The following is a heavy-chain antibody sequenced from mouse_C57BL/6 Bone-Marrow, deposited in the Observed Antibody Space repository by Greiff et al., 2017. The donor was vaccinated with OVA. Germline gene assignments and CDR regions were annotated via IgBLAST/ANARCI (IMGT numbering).Heavy chain of an antibody. CDR3: SEDSAVDYCALIGGGLLAWFAY. J-gene: IGHJ3*01. D-gene: IGHD1-1*01. CDR1: YTFSRRVH. V-gene: IGHV1-87*01. CDR2: GQGLEWIG. Sequence: VKLMESGPELARPWASVKISCQAFYTFSRRVHFAIRDTNYWMQWVKQRPGQGLEWIGAIYPGNGDTSYNQKFKGKATLTADKSSSTAYMQLSILTSEDSAVDYCALIGGGLLAWFAYWGQGTLVTVSA.